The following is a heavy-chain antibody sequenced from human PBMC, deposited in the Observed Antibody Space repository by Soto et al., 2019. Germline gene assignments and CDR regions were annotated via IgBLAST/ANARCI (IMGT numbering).Heavy chain of an antibody. Sequence: PSETLSLTCTVSGGSISRGDYYWSWIRQPPGKGLEWIGYIYYSGSTYYNPSLKSRVTISVDTPKNQFSLKLTSVTAADTAVYYCARVFNLIPKWFAPWGQGTLVTVSS. CDR1: GGSISRGDYY. CDR2: IYYSGST. V-gene: IGHV4-30-4*01. J-gene: IGHJ5*02. CDR3: ARVFNLIPKWFAP.